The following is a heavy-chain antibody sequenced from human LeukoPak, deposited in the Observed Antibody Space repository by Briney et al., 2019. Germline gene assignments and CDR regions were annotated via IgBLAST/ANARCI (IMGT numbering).Heavy chain of an antibody. CDR2: ISSSSSYT. D-gene: IGHD5-18*01. CDR3: ARDVTAMVDY. CDR1: GFTFSDYH. V-gene: IGHV3-11*05. J-gene: IGHJ4*02. Sequence: GGSLRLSCAASGFTFSDYHMSWIRQAPGKGLEWVSYISSSSSYTNYADSVKGRFTISRDNAKNSLYLQMNSLRAEDTAVYYSARDVTAMVDYWGQGTLVTVSS.